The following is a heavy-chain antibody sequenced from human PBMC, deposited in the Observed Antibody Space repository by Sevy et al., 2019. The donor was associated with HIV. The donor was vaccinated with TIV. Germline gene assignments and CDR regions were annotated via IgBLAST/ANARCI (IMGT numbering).Heavy chain of an antibody. D-gene: IGHD6-19*01. Sequence: GGSLRLSCAASGFTFSSYAMRWVRQAPGKGLEWVAVISYDGSNKYYADSVKGRFTISRDNSKNTLYLQMNSLRAEDTAVYYCARGEIAVAGSPQYYWGQGTLVTVSS. CDR2: ISYDGSNK. CDR3: ARGEIAVAGSPQYY. J-gene: IGHJ4*02. V-gene: IGHV3-30-3*01. CDR1: GFTFSSYA.